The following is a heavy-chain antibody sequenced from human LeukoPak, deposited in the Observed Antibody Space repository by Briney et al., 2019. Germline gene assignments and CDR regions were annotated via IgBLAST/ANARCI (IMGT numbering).Heavy chain of an antibody. CDR1: GYTFTGYY. Sequence: ASVKVSCKASGYTFTGYYMHWVRQAPGQGLEWMGWINPNSGGTNYAQKFQGWVTMTRDTSISTAYMELGRLRSDDTAVYYCARGKVDTAMAYPFDYWGQGTLVTVSS. D-gene: IGHD5-18*01. CDR3: ARGKVDTAMAYPFDY. V-gene: IGHV1-2*04. CDR2: INPNSGGT. J-gene: IGHJ4*02.